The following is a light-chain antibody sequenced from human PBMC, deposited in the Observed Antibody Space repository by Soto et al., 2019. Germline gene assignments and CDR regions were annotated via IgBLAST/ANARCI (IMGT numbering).Light chain of an antibody. V-gene: IGKV3-20*01. CDR2: GAS. J-gene: IGKJ5*01. CDR3: QQYGSSPRVS. CDR1: QSVGSTF. Sequence: EIVLTQSPGTLSLSPGERATLSCRASQSVGSTFLAWYQQKPGQAPRLLIYGASSRATGIPDRFSGSGSGTDFTLTISRLEPEDFAVYYCQQYGSSPRVSFGQGTRLEI.